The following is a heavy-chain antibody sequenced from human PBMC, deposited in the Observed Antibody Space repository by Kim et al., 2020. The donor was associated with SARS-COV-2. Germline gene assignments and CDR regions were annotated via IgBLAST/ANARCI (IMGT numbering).Heavy chain of an antibody. CDR1: GFTFSSYS. V-gene: IGHV3-21*01. J-gene: IGHJ4*02. D-gene: IGHD6-19*01. Sequence: GGSLRLSCAASGFTFSSYSMNWVRQAPGKGLEWVSSISSSSSYIYYADSVKGRFTISRDNAKNSLYLQMNSLRAEDTAVYYCARGEIAVAGYFDYWGQGTLVTVSS. CDR2: ISSSSSYI. CDR3: ARGEIAVAGYFDY.